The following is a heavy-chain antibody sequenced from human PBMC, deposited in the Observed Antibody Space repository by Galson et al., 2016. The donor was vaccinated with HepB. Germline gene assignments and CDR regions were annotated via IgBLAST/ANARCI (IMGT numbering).Heavy chain of an antibody. CDR2: IWYDGSNK. D-gene: IGHD3-22*01. V-gene: IGHV3-33*01. J-gene: IGHJ1*01. CDR3: ATRTYYSDTSGFYFQN. Sequence: SLRLSCAASGFTFSSYGMHWVRQAPGKGLEWVAVIWYDGSNKHYADSVKGRSSISRDNSNNTLYLQINSLRAGDTAVYYCATRTYYSDTSGFYFQNWGQGTLVTVSS. CDR1: GFTFSSYG.